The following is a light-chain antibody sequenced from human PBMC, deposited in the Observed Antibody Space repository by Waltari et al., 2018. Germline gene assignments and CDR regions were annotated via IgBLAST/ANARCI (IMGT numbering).Light chain of an antibody. J-gene: IGKJ4*01. CDR1: QSVGAS. CDR3: QQYSDSRT. CDR2: SAY. V-gene: IGKV3-11*01. Sequence: DIVMTQSPATLSLSPGETATLSCRASQSVGASYAWYQQKPGQPPKLLVHSAYCRAPCIPDRVSGSGSRTDFTLTISSLEPEDAGVDRGQQYSDSRTFSGGTKVEIK.